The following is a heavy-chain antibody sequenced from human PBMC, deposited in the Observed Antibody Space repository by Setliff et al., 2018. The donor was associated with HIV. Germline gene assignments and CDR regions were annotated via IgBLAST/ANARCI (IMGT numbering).Heavy chain of an antibody. V-gene: IGHV3-7*01. CDR1: GFGFSGTA. CDR2: IKEDGTTK. J-gene: IGHJ6*02. Sequence: GGSLRLSCAAFGFGFSGTAMAWVRQAPGKGLEWVANIKEDGTTKNYVDLVKGRFTISRDNAENSLYLQMNSLRAEDTAVYYCVRQSVAVTYGMDVWGQGTTVTVSS. D-gene: IGHD4-4*01. CDR3: VRQSVAVTYGMDV.